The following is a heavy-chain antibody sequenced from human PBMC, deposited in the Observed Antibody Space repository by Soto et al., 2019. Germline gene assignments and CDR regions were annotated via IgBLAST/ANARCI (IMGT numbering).Heavy chain of an antibody. V-gene: IGHV3-66*01. D-gene: IGHD1-1*01. CDR3: AREKVQLEGPRGFDP. CDR1: GFTVSSNY. CDR2: IYSGGST. Sequence: PGGSLRLSCAASGFTVSSNYMSRVRQAPGKGLEWVSVIYSGGSTYYADSVKGRFTISRDNSKNTLYLQINSMRAEDTAVYYCAREKVQLEGPRGFDPWGQGTLVTVSS. J-gene: IGHJ5*02.